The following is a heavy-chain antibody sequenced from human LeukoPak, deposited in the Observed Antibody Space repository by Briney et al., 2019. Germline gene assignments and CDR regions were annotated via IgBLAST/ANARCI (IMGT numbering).Heavy chain of an antibody. CDR3: ARVIAAAGTEWFDP. V-gene: IGHV4-59*01. CDR2: IYYSGST. Sequence: PSETLCLTCTVSGGSISGYYWSWIRQPPGKGLEWIGYIYYSGSTNYNPSLKSRVTISVDTSKNQFSLKLSSVTAADTAVYYCARVIAAAGTEWFDPWGQGTLVTVSS. CDR1: GGSISGYY. J-gene: IGHJ5*02. D-gene: IGHD6-13*01.